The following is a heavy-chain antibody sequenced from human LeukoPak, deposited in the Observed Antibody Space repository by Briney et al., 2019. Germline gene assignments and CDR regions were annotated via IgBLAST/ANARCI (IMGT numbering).Heavy chain of an antibody. CDR2: INPSGGST. V-gene: IGHV1-46*01. CDR1: GYTFTSYY. D-gene: IGHD3-22*01. CDR3: ARDSDYYDSSGYLPQYYFDY. J-gene: IGHJ4*02. Sequence: ASVKVSCKASGYTFTSYYMHWVLQAPGHGLEWMGIINPSGGSTSYAQKFQGRVTMTRDTSTSTVYMELSSLRSEDTAVYYCARDSDYYDSSGYLPQYYFDYWGQGTLVTVSS.